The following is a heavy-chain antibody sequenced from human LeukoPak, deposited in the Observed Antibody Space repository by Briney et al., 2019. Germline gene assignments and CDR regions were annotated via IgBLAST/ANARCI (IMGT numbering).Heavy chain of an antibody. Sequence: PGGSLRLSCAASGFTFSSYGMHWVRQAPGQGLVWVSRINSDGSTTNYADSVKGRFTISRDNAKNTLYLQMNSLRAEDTAMYYCVRVSGVPCWGQGTLVTVSS. V-gene: IGHV3-74*01. J-gene: IGHJ4*02. D-gene: IGHD7-27*01. CDR3: VRVSGVPC. CDR2: INSDGSTT. CDR1: GFTFSSYG.